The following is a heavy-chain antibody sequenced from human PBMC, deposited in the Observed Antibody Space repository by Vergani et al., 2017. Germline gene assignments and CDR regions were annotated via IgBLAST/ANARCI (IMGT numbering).Heavy chain of an antibody. CDR3: ARHSTVEWLVKLGWIDP. D-gene: IGHD6-19*01. CDR1: GASIRSSNYY. V-gene: IGHV4-39*01. Sequence: QLQLQESGPGLVKPSATLSLTCSVSGASIRSSNYYWGWIRQPPGKGLEWIASIYYSGGTYYNPSLRSRVTISVDTSKNQFSLKLSSVTAADTAVYFGARHSTVEWLVKLGWIDPWGQGILVTVSS. CDR2: IYYSGGT. J-gene: IGHJ5*02.